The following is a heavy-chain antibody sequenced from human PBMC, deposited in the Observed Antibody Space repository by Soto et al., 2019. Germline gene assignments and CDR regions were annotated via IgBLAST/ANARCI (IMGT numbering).Heavy chain of an antibody. CDR2: INPNSGGT. Sequence: ALVRVSGRASGYTCTGCCMHWVRQSPGQGLEWMGWINPNSGGTNYAQKFQGWVTMTRDTSISTAYMELSRLRSDDTAVYYCARSENYDFWSGYPRYGMDVWGQGTTVTVSS. V-gene: IGHV1-2*04. CDR3: ARSENYDFWSGYPRYGMDV. D-gene: IGHD3-3*01. CDR1: GYTCTGCC. J-gene: IGHJ6*02.